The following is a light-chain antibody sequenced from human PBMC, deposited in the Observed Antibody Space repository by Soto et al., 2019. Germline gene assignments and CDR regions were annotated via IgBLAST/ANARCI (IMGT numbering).Light chain of an antibody. J-gene: IGKJ5*01. CDR1: QSVSSSC. CDR2: GAA. Sequence: EIALTLSPLLLALSPGARATLSFRPRQSVSSSCLAWYQQKPGQAPRPLIHGAATTATGIPDRFSGSGSGTDFSLTISRLEPEDFAVYYCQQYGNSPQITFGQGTRLEIK. V-gene: IGKV3-20*01. CDR3: QQYGNSPQIT.